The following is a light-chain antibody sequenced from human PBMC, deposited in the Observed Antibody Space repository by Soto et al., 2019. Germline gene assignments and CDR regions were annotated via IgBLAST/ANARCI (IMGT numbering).Light chain of an antibody. CDR1: SSDVGAYKY. CDR3: SSYTSSSIPYV. J-gene: IGLJ1*01. V-gene: IGLV2-14*01. Sequence: QSALTQPASVSGSPGQSITISCTGTSSDVGAYKYVSWYQQHPGKAPKLMIYAVSNRPSGVSNRFSGSKSGNTASLTISGLQAEDEADYYCSSYTSSSIPYVFGTGTKVTV. CDR2: AVS.